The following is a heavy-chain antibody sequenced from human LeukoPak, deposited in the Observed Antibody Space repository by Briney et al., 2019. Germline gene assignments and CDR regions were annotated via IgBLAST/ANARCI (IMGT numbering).Heavy chain of an antibody. CDR3: NSLTTFGIIPIDS. CDR2: IKTKADGAAT. Sequence: QPGGSLRLSCTGSGFSFSYAWMSWVRQTPGKGLEWVGRIKTKADGAATDYAAPVKGRFTISRDDSENTLYLQMNSLKTEDTAVYYCNSLTTFGIIPIDSWGQGTLVTVSS. D-gene: IGHD3-3*01. V-gene: IGHV3-15*01. J-gene: IGHJ4*02. CDR1: GFSFSYAW.